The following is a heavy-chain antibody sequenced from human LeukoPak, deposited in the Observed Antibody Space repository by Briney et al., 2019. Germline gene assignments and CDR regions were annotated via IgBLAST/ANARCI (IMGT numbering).Heavy chain of an antibody. CDR2: FSVSGGST. D-gene: IGHD4-17*01. V-gene: IGHV3-23*01. J-gene: IGHJ4*02. Sequence: TGGSLRLSCAASGFTFSSYAMSWVRQAPGKGLEWVSAFSVSGGSTYYADSVKGRFTISRDNSKNTLYLQMNSLRAEDTAVYYCAKVGYYGGYDPFDYWGQGTLVTVSS. CDR1: GFTFSSYA. CDR3: AKVGYYGGYDPFDY.